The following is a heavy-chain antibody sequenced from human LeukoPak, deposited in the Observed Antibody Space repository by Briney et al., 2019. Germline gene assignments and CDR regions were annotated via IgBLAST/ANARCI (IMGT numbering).Heavy chain of an antibody. Sequence: GGSLRLSCAASGFTFKHAWMSWVRQAPGKGLEWVGRIKSKSDGGATDYAAPVKGRFTISRDDSKNTLSLQMNSLETEDTAVYYCTRDQGYGYSYGYIFDYWGQGTLVTVSS. D-gene: IGHD5-18*01. CDR1: GFTFKHAW. CDR3: TRDQGYGYSYGYIFDY. J-gene: IGHJ4*02. V-gene: IGHV3-15*01. CDR2: IKSKSDGGAT.